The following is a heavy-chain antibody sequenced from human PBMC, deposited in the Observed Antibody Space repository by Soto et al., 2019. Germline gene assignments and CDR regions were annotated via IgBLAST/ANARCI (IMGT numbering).Heavy chain of an antibody. D-gene: IGHD5-18*01. V-gene: IGHV3-48*01. CDR1: GFTFSSYS. J-gene: IGHJ6*03. CDR3: AREQRYSYGKNYYYRDV. Sequence: PGGSLRLSCAASGFTFSSYSMNWVRQAPGKGLEWVSYISSSSSTIYYADSVKGRFTISRDNAKNSLYLQMNSLRAEDTAVYYCAREQRYSYGKNYYYRDVGGKGTRVTVPS. CDR2: ISSSSSTI.